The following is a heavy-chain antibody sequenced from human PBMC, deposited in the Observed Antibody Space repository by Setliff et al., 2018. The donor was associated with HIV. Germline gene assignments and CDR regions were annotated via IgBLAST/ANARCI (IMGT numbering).Heavy chain of an antibody. CDR3: ARGAPRGRLRFPNWFDP. CDR2: IYYTGTT. V-gene: IGHV4-38-2*01. Sequence: PSETLSLTCAVSGYSISSGYYWGWIRQPPGKGLEWIGYIYYTGTTFYNPSLESRVTISVDTSKNQCSLKLRSLTAADTAIYYCARGAPRGRLRFPNWFDPWGQGTLVTVSS. J-gene: IGHJ5*02. CDR1: GYSISSGYY. D-gene: IGHD5-12*01.